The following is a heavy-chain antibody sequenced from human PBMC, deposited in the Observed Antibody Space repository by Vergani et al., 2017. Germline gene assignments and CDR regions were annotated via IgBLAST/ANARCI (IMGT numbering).Heavy chain of an antibody. CDR1: GGSISSSSYY. Sequence: QLQLQESGPGLVKPSETLSLTCTVSGGSISSSSYYWGWIRQPLGKGLEWIGSIYYSGSTYYNPSLKSRVTISVDTSKNQFSLKLSSVTAADTAVYYCARHLAYCGGDCYPYYYGMDVWGQGTTVTVSS. CDR3: ARHLAYCGGDCYPYYYGMDV. CDR2: IYYSGST. V-gene: IGHV4-39*01. J-gene: IGHJ6*02. D-gene: IGHD2-21*02.